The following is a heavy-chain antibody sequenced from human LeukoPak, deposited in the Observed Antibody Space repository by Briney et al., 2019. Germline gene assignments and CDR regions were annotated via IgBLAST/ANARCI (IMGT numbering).Heavy chain of an antibody. Sequence: GGPLRLSCEASGFTFSNYGMNWVRQAPGKGLEWVSFSDASGNYIYYGDSVKGRFTISRDNARNLLFLQMNGLRAEDTAVYYCARGRSITLLRGVAMSDGFDIWGQGAMVAVSP. J-gene: IGHJ3*02. CDR2: SDASGNYI. V-gene: IGHV3-21*06. CDR3: ARGRSITLLRGVAMSDGFDI. D-gene: IGHD3-10*01. CDR1: GFTFSNYG.